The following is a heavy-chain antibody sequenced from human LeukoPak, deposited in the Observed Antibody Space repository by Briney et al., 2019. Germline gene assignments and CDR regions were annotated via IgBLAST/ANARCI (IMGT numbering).Heavy chain of an antibody. D-gene: IGHD3-3*01. J-gene: IGHJ5*02. V-gene: IGHV3-7*01. Sequence: GGSLRLSCAASGFTFSSYWMSWVRQAPGKGLEWVANIKQDGSEKYYVDSVKGRFTISRDNAKNSLYLQMNSLRVEDTAVYYCARDNRGITTPRWFDPWGQGTLVTVFS. CDR3: ARDNRGITTPRWFDP. CDR1: GFTFSSYW. CDR2: IKQDGSEK.